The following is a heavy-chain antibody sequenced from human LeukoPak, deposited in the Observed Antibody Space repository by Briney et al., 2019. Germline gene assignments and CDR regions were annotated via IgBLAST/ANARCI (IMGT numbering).Heavy chain of an antibody. Sequence: SETLSLTCTVSGGSISTYYWSWLRQPAGKGLEWIGRIHTSGSTNYNPSFKSRVTMSVDTSKNQFSLKLSSVTAADTAVYYCARDSSTSQGDYWGQGTLVTVSS. CDR1: GGSISTYY. D-gene: IGHD2/OR15-2a*01. CDR2: IHTSGST. V-gene: IGHV4-4*07. J-gene: IGHJ4*02. CDR3: ARDSSTSQGDY.